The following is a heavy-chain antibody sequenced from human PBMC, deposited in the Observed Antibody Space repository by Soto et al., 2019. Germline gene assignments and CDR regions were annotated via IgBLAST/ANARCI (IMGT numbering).Heavy chain of an antibody. D-gene: IGHD3-3*01. CDR1: GFTFSSYS. J-gene: IGHJ4*02. CDR3: AKDRAGDIYVAARSGLDY. CDR2: ISYDGSNK. V-gene: IGHV3-30*18. Sequence: VQLVESGGGLVQPGGSLRLSCAASGFTFSSYSMHWVRQAPGKGLEWVAVISYDGSNKFYADSVKGRFTISRDNSKNTLYLQMNSLRAEDTAVYYCAKDRAGDIYVAARSGLDYWGQGTLVTVSS.